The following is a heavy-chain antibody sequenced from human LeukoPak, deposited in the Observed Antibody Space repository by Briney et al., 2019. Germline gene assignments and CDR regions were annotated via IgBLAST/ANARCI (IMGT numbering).Heavy chain of an antibody. CDR1: GGSISSYY. Sequence: SETLSLTCTVSGGSISSYYWSWIRQPAGKGLEWIGRIYTSGSTNYNPSLKSRVTMSVDTSKNQFSLKLGSVTAADTAVYYCASIHVDTAMVDYWGQGTLVTVSS. CDR3: ASIHVDTAMVDY. V-gene: IGHV4-4*07. J-gene: IGHJ4*02. CDR2: IYTSGST. D-gene: IGHD5-18*01.